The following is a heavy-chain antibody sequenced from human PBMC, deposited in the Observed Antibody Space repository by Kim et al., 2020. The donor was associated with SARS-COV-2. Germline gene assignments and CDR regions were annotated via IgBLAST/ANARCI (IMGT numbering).Heavy chain of an antibody. J-gene: IGHJ4*02. D-gene: IGHD5-18*01. CDR3: AWGQDRAKAAY. V-gene: IGHV4-34*01. CDR1: GASFRNYY. Sequence: SETLSLTCSVYGASFRNYYSSWFCQPPGKGLEWIGEIHPSGSTSYNPSLQSRVTISIDSSKDDLSLKLTSVTAADTAVYFCAWGQDRAKAAYWGQGALVT. CDR2: IHPSGST.